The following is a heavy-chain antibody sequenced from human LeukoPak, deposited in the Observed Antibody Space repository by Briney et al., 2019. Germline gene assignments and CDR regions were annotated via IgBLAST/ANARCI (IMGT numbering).Heavy chain of an antibody. CDR2: IHTNGNT. D-gene: IGHD6-13*01. CDR1: GLIVSNNY. J-gene: IGHJ5*02. Sequence: QPGGSLRLSCAASGLIVSNNYMTWVRQAPGKGLEWVSIIHTNGNTYYADSVKGRFTISRDNSKNTLYLQMNSLRTEDTAVYYCASSRTAASSNWFDPWGQGTLVTVSS. CDR3: ASSRTAASSNWFDP. V-gene: IGHV3-53*01.